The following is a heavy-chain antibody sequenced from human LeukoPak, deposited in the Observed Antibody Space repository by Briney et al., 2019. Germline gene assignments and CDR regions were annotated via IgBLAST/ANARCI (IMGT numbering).Heavy chain of an antibody. D-gene: IGHD6-19*01. CDR3: ARALLDVAEDY. Sequence: PSETLSLTCAVYGGSFSGYYWSWIRQPPGKGLEWIGEINHSGSTNYNPSLKSRVTISVDTSKNQLSLKLSSVTAADTVVYYCARALLDVAEDYWGQGTLVTVSS. CDR2: INHSGST. J-gene: IGHJ4*02. CDR1: GGSFSGYY. V-gene: IGHV4-34*01.